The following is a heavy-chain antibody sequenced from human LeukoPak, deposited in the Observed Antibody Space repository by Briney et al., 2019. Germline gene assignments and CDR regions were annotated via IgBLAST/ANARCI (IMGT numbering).Heavy chain of an antibody. CDR2: ITSYSSTI. J-gene: IGHJ4*02. CDR1: GFPFSSYS. CDR3: ARWGRTYNILTGYSY. V-gene: IGHV3-48*04. Sequence: GGSLRLSCAASGFPFSSYSMNWVRQAPGRGLEWVSYITSYSSTIYYADSVKGRFTISRDNAKNSLYLHMNSLRSEDTAVYYCARWGRTYNILTGYSYWGQGTLVTVSS. D-gene: IGHD3-9*01.